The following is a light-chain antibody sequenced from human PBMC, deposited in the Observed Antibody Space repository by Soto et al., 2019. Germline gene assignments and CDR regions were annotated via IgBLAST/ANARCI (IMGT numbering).Light chain of an antibody. CDR3: SAYTVSRTYV. J-gene: IGLJ1*01. CDR2: NVY. Sequence: QSVLIQPASVSGSPGQSITISCTGTSSDVGGSNYVSWHQQHPGKAPKLMIYNVYDRPSGISYRFSGSKSGNTASLTISGLQGEDEADYYCSAYTVSRTYVFGTGTKVTVL. V-gene: IGLV2-14*03. CDR1: SSDVGGSNY.